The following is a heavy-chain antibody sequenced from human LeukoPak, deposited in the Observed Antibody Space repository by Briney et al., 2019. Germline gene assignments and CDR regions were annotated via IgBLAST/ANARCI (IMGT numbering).Heavy chain of an antibody. CDR3: ARGHQVAARPVDY. D-gene: IGHD6-6*01. Sequence: GGSLRLSCAASGFAFSSYTMNWVRQAPGKGLEWVSYISSSSSTIYYADSVKGRITISRDNAKNSLYLQMNSLRAEDTAVYYCARGHQVAARPVDYWGQGTLVTVSS. J-gene: IGHJ4*02. V-gene: IGHV3-48*01. CDR2: ISSSSSTI. CDR1: GFAFSSYT.